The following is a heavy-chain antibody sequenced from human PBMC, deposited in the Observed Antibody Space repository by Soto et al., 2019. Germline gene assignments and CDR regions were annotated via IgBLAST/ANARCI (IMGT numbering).Heavy chain of an antibody. CDR3: ARRLEEFGNYWFDP. Sequence: PSETLSLTCAVSGGSISSGGYSWSWIRQPPGRGPEWIGSIYYSGSTYYNPSLKSRITISVDTSKNQFSLKLNSVTAADTAVYYCARRLEEFGNYWFDPWGQGTLVTSPQ. J-gene: IGHJ5*02. CDR2: IYYSGST. CDR1: GGSISSGGYS. D-gene: IGHD3-10*01. V-gene: IGHV4-30-2*03.